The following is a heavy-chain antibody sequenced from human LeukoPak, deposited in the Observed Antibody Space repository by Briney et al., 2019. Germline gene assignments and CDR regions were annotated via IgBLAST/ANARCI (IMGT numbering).Heavy chain of an antibody. J-gene: IGHJ4*02. CDR3: ARDRYSYGLDY. Sequence: SETLSLXCTVSGGSISSGSYYWSWIRQPAGKGLEWIGRIYTSGSTNYNPSLKSRVTISVDTSKNQFSLKLSSVTAADTAVYYCARDRYSYGLDYWGQGTLVTVSS. D-gene: IGHD5-18*01. CDR1: GGSISSGSYY. V-gene: IGHV4-61*02. CDR2: IYTSGST.